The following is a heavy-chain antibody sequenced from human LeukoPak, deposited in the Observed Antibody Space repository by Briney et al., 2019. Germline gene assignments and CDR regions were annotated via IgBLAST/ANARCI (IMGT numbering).Heavy chain of an antibody. CDR1: GFTFSSYS. CDR3: TRGMLRQPPDY. J-gene: IGHJ4*02. CDR2: ISDSGANT. V-gene: IGHV3-23*01. Sequence: GGSLRLSCAASGFTFSSYSMSWVRQAPGKGLEWVSIISDSGANTYYADSVRGRFTISRDNSKNTLYLQMNSLRVEDTAIYCTRGMLRQPPDYWGQGMLVTVSS. D-gene: IGHD3-10*02.